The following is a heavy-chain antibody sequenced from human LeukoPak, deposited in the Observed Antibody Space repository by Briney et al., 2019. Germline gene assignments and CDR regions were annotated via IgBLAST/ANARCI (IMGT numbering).Heavy chain of an antibody. CDR3: ARGYSRAAFDI. Sequence: GGSLRLSCAASGFRFSGYTMNWVRQAPGKGLEWVSFISSTGGTIYYADAVKGRFTVSRDNAKNSLLLQMNSLRAEDTALYYCARGYSRAAFDIWGQGTMVTVSS. CDR1: GFRFSGYT. V-gene: IGHV3-48*01. CDR2: ISSTGGTI. J-gene: IGHJ3*02. D-gene: IGHD2-15*01.